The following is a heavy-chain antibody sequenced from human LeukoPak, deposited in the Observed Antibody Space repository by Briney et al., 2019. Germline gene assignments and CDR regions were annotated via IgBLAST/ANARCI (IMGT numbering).Heavy chain of an antibody. CDR3: ARARFLVATRHIVVVTATFDY. D-gene: IGHD2-21*02. J-gene: IGHJ4*02. CDR2: ILYSGST. Sequence: SETLSLTCTVSGDSISSSRYYWGWIRQPPGKGLEWIGNILYSGSTYYNAFLMSRVTISVDTSKNQFSLNLSSVTAADTAVYYCARARFLVATRHIVVVTATFDYWGQGTLVTVSS. V-gene: IGHV4-39*01. CDR1: GDSISSSRYY.